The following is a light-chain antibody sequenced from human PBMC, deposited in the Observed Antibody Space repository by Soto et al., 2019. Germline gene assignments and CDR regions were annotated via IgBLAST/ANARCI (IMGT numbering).Light chain of an antibody. CDR2: DVT. CDR3: FSYAGTYTFYV. J-gene: IGLJ1*01. Sequence: QSALTQPRSVSGSPGQSVTISCTGTSSDVGGYDYVSWYQQHPGKAPKLMIYDVTKRPSGVPDRFSGSRSGNTASLTISGLQAEDDADYYCFSYAGTYTFYVFGTGTQLTVL. V-gene: IGLV2-11*01. CDR1: SSDVGGYDY.